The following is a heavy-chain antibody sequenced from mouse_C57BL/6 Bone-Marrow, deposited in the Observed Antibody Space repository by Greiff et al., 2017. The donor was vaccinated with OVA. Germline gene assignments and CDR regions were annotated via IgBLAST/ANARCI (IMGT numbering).Heavy chain of an antibody. Sequence: QVQLKESGAELARPGASVKLSCKASGYTFTSYGISWVKQRTGQGLEWIGEIYPRSGNTYYNEKFKGKATLTADKSSSTAYMELRSLTSEDSAVYFCARPYYYGSWYYFDYWGQGTTLTVSS. V-gene: IGHV1-81*01. D-gene: IGHD1-1*01. CDR3: ARPYYYGSWYYFDY. J-gene: IGHJ2*01. CDR2: IYPRSGNT. CDR1: GYTFTSYG.